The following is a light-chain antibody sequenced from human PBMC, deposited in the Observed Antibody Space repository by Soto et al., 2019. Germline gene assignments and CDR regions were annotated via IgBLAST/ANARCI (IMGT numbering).Light chain of an antibody. CDR2: DAS. J-gene: IGKJ1*01. Sequence: EMVMTQSPGTFSVSPGERVTLSCRASQSVFSKLAWYQQKPGQAPTLLIFDASARAPGTPARFSGSGSGTDFTLTISRLEPEDFAVYYCHQYGSSRRSFGQGTKVDIK. CDR1: QSVFSK. V-gene: IGKV3-20*01. CDR3: HQYGSSRRS.